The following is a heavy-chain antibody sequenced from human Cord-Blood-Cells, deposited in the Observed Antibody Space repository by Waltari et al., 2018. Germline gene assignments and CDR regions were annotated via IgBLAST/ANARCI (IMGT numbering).Heavy chain of an antibody. Sequence: KVSCKASGGTFSSYAISWVRQAPGQGLEWMGRIIPILGIANYAQKFQGRVTITADKSTSTAYMELSSLRSEDTAVYYCARAGSIFGVVIIPTPFDYWGQGTLVTVSS. CDR3: ARAGSIFGVVIIPTPFDY. J-gene: IGHJ4*02. CDR1: GGTFSSYA. V-gene: IGHV1-69*04. CDR2: IIPILGIA. D-gene: IGHD3-3*01.